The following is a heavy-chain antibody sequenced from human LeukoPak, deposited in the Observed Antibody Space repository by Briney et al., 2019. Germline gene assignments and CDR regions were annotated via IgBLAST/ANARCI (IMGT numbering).Heavy chain of an antibody. D-gene: IGHD6-19*01. Sequence: PSETLSLTCTVSGGSISSYYWSWIRQPAGKGLEWIGRINTSGSTNYNPSLMSRVTISVDKCKNQFSLKLSSVTAADTAVYYCARDPSSGWSNYYYYYMDVWGKGTTVTVSS. CDR1: GGSISSYY. CDR2: INTSGST. V-gene: IGHV4-4*07. J-gene: IGHJ6*03. CDR3: ARDPSSGWSNYYYYYMDV.